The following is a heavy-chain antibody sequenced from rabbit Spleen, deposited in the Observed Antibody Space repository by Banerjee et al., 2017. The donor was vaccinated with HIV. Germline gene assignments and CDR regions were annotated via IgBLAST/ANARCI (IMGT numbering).Heavy chain of an antibody. CDR2: IYPAGSGGFT. Sequence: QQQLEESGGDLVQPEGSLTLTCTASGFSFSSGYWICWVRQAPGKGLEWIACIYPAGSGGFTYFASWAKGRFTISKTSSTVDLKMTSLTAADTATYFCARDTGTSFSTYGMDLWGPGTLVTVS. V-gene: IGHV1S45*01. CDR1: GFSFSSGYW. J-gene: IGHJ6*01. D-gene: IGHD8-1*01. CDR3: ARDTGTSFSTYGMDL.